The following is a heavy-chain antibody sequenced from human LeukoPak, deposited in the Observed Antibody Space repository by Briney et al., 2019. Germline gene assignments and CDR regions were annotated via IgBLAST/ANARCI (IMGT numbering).Heavy chain of an antibody. Sequence: PGGSLRLSCAASGFTFSSYWMSWVRQAPGKGLEWVANIKQDGSEKYYVDSVKGRFTISRDNAKNSLYLQMNSLRAEDTAVYYCARDTTEGYSYGYRAYYYYGMDVWGQGTTVTVSS. CDR2: IKQDGSEK. J-gene: IGHJ6*02. CDR3: ARDTTEGYSYGYRAYYYYGMDV. D-gene: IGHD5-18*01. CDR1: GFTFSSYW. V-gene: IGHV3-7*01.